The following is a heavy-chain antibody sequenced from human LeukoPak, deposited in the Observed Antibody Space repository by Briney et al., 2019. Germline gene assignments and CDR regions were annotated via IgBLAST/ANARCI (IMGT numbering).Heavy chain of an antibody. CDR2: IEPHNGAT. V-gene: IGHV1-2*02. D-gene: IGHD3-22*01. Sequence: ASVKVSCKASGYSFTGYYMHWVRQAPGQGLELMGWIEPHNGATHYAQKFQGRVTMSRDTSSSTDYMEVSRLRPDDTALYYCAREESSGLGRYFDLWGEGTLVTVSS. CDR1: GYSFTGYY. CDR3: AREESSGLGRYFDL. J-gene: IGHJ4*02.